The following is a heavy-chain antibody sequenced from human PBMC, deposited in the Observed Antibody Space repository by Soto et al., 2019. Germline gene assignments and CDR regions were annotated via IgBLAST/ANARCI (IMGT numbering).Heavy chain of an antibody. D-gene: IGHD3-9*01. CDR3: ARTYYDILTGYYYYFDY. V-gene: IGHV1-18*01. J-gene: IGHJ4*02. CDR1: GYTFTSYG. Sequence: QVQLVQSGAEVKKPGASVKVSCKASGYTFTSYGISWVRQAPGQGLEWMGWISDYNGNTNYAQKLQGRVTMTTDTSTSTAYMELRSLRSDDTAVYYCARTYYDILTGYYYYFDYWGQGTLVTVSS. CDR2: ISDYNGNT.